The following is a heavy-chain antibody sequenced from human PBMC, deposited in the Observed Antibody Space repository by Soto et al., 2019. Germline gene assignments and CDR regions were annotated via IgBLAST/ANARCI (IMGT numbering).Heavy chain of an antibody. CDR2: IYHSGQT. CDR1: GGSVTSGSHY. D-gene: IGHD3-22*01. J-gene: IGHJ4*02. Sequence: QVQLQESGPGLVKPSETLSLTCTVSGGSVTSGSHYWNWIRQPPGKGLEWMGYIYHSGQTSYNPPLTGRLAFSVDTSKNQVSLKLSYVTAADTATYYCARIVRAYYGLDSWGQGTLVTVSS. CDR3: ARIVRAYYGLDS. V-gene: IGHV4-61*01.